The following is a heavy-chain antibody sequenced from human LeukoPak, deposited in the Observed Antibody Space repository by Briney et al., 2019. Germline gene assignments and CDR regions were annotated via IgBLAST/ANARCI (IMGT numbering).Heavy chain of an antibody. CDR3: ARCPELRLHDYGEDWFDP. J-gene: IGHJ5*02. CDR1: GFTFSSYA. CDR2: IYHSGST. V-gene: IGHV4-38-2*01. D-gene: IGHD4-17*01. Sequence: AGGSLRLSCAASGFTFSSYAMSWVRQPPGKGLEWIGTIYHSGSTYYNPSLKSRVTISVDTSKNQFSLRLSSVTAADTAVYYCARCPELRLHDYGEDWFDPWGQGTLVTVSS.